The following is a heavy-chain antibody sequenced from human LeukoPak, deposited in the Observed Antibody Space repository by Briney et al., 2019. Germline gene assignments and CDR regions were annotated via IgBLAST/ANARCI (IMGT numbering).Heavy chain of an antibody. Sequence: SVKVSCKASGGTFSSYAMSWVRQAPGQGLEWMGGIIPIFGTANYAQKFQGRVTITADKSTSTAYMELSSLRSEDTAVYYCASVGDYYFDYWGQGTLVTVSS. CDR1: GGTFSSYA. CDR2: IIPIFGTA. V-gene: IGHV1-69*06. J-gene: IGHJ4*02. D-gene: IGHD2-15*01. CDR3: ASVGDYYFDY.